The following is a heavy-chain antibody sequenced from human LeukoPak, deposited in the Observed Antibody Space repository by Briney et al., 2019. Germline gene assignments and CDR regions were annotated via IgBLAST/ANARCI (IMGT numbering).Heavy chain of an antibody. CDR3: AKHTSGWAVHYFDS. D-gene: IGHD6-19*01. V-gene: IGHV3-23*01. J-gene: IGHJ4*02. Sequence: GGSLRLSCAASGFTFTSYAMSWVRQAPGQGLEWLSGITGSGGSTYYADSVKGRFTISRDNSKRTLYLQMNSLRVEDTAVYYCAKHTSGWAVHYFDSWGQGTLVTVSS. CDR2: ITGSGGST. CDR1: GFTFTSYA.